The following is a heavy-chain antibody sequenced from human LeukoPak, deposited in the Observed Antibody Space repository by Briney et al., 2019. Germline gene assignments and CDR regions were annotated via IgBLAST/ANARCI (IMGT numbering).Heavy chain of an antibody. J-gene: IGHJ3*02. CDR2: ISSSSSTI. CDR1: GFTFSSYS. V-gene: IGHV3-48*01. D-gene: IGHD6-19*01. CDR3: ARDRYSSGWYLRGDAFDI. Sequence: PGGSLRLSCAASGFTFSSYSMNWVRQAPGKGLEWVSYISSSSSTIYYADSVKGRFTISRDNAKNSLYLQMNSLRAEDTAVYYCARDRYSSGWYLRGDAFDIWGQGTMVTVSS.